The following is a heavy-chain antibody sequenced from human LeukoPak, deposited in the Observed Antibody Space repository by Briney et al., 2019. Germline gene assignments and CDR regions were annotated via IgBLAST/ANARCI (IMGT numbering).Heavy chain of an antibody. CDR3: ARGRYYDSSYGYYFDY. CDR2: INHSGST. Sequence: SETLSLTCAVYGGSFSGYYWSWFRQPPPKGLEWCGEINHSGSTNYNPSLKSRVTISVDTSKNQFSLKLSSVTAADTAVYYCARGRYYDSSYGYYFDYWGQGTLVTVSS. CDR1: GGSFSGYY. V-gene: IGHV4-34*01. D-gene: IGHD3-22*01. J-gene: IGHJ4*02.